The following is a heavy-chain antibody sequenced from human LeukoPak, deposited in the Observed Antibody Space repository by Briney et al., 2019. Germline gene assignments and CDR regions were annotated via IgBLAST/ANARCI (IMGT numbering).Heavy chain of an antibody. CDR2: IYTSGST. J-gene: IGHJ4*02. CDR3: ARVLRSTAAYPKGFDY. D-gene: IGHD2-21*01. V-gene: IGHV4-4*07. Sequence: SETLSLTCSVSGDSISSYYWSWIRQPAGKGLEWIGRIYTSGSTNYNPSLKSRVTMSVDTSKNQFSLKLSSVTAADTAVYYCARVLRSTAAYPKGFDYWGQGTLVTVSS. CDR1: GDSISSYY.